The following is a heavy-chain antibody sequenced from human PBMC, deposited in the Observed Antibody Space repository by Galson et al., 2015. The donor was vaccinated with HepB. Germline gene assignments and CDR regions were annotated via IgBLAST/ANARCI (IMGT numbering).Heavy chain of an antibody. CDR3: ARGYYTAMASFDY. CDR2: IFFSGST. V-gene: IGHV4-30-4*01. J-gene: IGHJ4*02. D-gene: IGHD5-18*01. CDR1: WGSISRGGYS. Sequence: LSLTCPVSWGSISRGGYSWSWVRHPPRGGLGWIGEIFFSGSTYYNPSLKSRVTISVDTSKNQFSLKLSSVTAADTAVYYCARGYYTAMASFDYWGQGTLVTVSS.